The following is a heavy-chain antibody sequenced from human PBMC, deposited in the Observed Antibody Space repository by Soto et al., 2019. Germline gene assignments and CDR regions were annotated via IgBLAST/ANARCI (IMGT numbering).Heavy chain of an antibody. CDR1: GFTFSSYG. D-gene: IGHD6-13*01. Sequence: QVQLVESGGGVVQPGRSLRLSCAASGFTFSSYGMHWVRQAPGKGLEWVAVIWYDGSNKYYADSVKGRFTISRDNSKNSLYLRMNGLRAEDKSCYYCERWGIAAADYWGQGTLVTVSS. CDR3: ERWGIAAADY. V-gene: IGHV3-33*08. CDR2: IWYDGSNK. J-gene: IGHJ4*02.